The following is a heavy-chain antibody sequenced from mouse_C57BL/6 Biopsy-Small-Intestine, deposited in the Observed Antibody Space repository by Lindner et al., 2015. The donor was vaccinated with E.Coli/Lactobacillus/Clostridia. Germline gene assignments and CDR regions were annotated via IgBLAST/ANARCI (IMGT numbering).Heavy chain of an antibody. D-gene: IGHD6-2*01. CDR3: ARHRVSYSSSSSPAY. V-gene: IGHV1-79*01. CDR1: GYTFTNYV. CDR2: ISAYNGNT. Sequence: SVKVSCKASGYTFTNYVISWVRQAPGQGLEWMGWISAYNGNTNYAQKIQGRVTMTTDTSTDTVYMELRSLRSDDTAFYYCARHRVSYSSSSSPAYWGQGTLVTVSS. J-gene: IGHJ3*01.